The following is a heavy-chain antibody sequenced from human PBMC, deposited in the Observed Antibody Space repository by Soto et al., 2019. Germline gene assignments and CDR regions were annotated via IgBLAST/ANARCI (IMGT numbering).Heavy chain of an antibody. J-gene: IGHJ4*02. CDR3: ARVDHRGYFAILTDY. D-gene: IGHD3-9*01. V-gene: IGHV4-31*03. CDR2: IYDSGNT. CDR1: GDCLSSGSHY. Sequence: SETLSRTCTVSGDCLSSGSHYRSWIRQHPGKGLEWIGHIYDSGNTYYSPSLRSRVTISADMSKNQFSLNLRSVTAADTAVYYCARVDHRGYFAILTDYWGQGTLVTVSS.